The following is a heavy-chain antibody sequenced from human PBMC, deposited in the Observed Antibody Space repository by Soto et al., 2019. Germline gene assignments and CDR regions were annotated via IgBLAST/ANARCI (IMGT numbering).Heavy chain of an antibody. CDR3: ARDRWELPRGFHDY. D-gene: IGHD1-26*01. CDR2: ISSSSSYI. J-gene: IGHJ4*02. Sequence: EVQLVESGGGLVKPGGSLRLSCAASGFTFSSYSMNWVRQAPGKGLEWVSSISSSSSYIYXADSVKGRFTISRDNXXXXXYLQMNSLRAEDTAXYYCARDRWELPRGFHDYWGQGTLVTVSS. V-gene: IGHV3-21*01. CDR1: GFTFSSYS.